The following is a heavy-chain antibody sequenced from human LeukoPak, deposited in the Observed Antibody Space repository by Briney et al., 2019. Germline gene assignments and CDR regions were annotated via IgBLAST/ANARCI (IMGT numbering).Heavy chain of an antibody. CDR1: GFTFSSYA. Sequence: GGSLRLSCAASGFTFSSYAMHRVRQAPDKGLDWVAVISHDGNIEYYADSVKGRFTISRDNSKSTLYLQIHSLRTEDTAVYYCAKVTGQLWLGPRAYDIWGQGTMVTVSS. D-gene: IGHD5-18*01. CDR3: AKVTGQLWLGPRAYDI. J-gene: IGHJ3*02. V-gene: IGHV3-30*18. CDR2: ISHDGNIE.